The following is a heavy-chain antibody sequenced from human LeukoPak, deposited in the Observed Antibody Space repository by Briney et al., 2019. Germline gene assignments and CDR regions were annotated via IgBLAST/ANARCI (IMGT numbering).Heavy chain of an antibody. D-gene: IGHD6-19*01. V-gene: IGHV3-23*01. J-gene: IGHJ4*02. CDR1: GFTISSYA. CDR2: ISGSGGST. CDR3: AKGFRSGWYLDYFDY. Sequence: GGSLRLSCAASGFTISSYAMSWARQAPGKGLEWVSAISGSGGSTYYADSVKGRFTISRDNSKNTLYLQMNSLRAEDTAVYYCAKGFRSGWYLDYFDYWGQGTLVTVSS.